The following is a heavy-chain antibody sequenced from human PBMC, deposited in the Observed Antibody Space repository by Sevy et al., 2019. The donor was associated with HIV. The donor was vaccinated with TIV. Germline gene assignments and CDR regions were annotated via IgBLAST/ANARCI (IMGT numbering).Heavy chain of an antibody. D-gene: IGHD1-26*01. J-gene: IGHJ1*01. V-gene: IGHV1-18*01. CDR3: ARAPSGSQGPGQYFHH. CDR2: ISRYDT. Sequence: ASVKVSCKTSGYTFTNYFITLVRQAPGQGLEWMGRISRYDTNYAQKFQGRVTMTTDTSTSTVYMELRSLKSDDTAVYYCARAPSGSQGPGQYFHHWGQGTLVTVSS. CDR1: GYTFTNYF.